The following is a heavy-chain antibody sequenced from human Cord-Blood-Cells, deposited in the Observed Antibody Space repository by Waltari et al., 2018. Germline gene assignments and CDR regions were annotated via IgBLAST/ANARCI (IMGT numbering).Heavy chain of an antibody. V-gene: IGHV3-53*01. CDR1: GFTVSGNY. CDR3: AREFYSGSYYFDY. Sequence: EVQLVESGGGLIQPGGSLRLSCAACGFTVSGNYMSWVRQAPGKGLEWVSVIYSGGSTYYADSVKGRFTISRDNSKNTLYLQMNSLRAEDTAVYYCAREFYSGSYYFDYWGQGTLVTVSS. CDR2: IYSGGST. D-gene: IGHD1-26*01. J-gene: IGHJ4*02.